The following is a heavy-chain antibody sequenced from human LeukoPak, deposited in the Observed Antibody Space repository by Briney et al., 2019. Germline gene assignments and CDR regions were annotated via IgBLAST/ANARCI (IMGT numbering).Heavy chain of an antibody. CDR3: ARNGYSSSSSYYSCLHV. Sequence: SETLSLTCAVYGGSFSGYYWNWIRQPPGKGLEWIGEINHSGSTNYNPSLKSRVTISVDTSKNQFSLKLSSVTAADTAVYYCARNGYSSSSSYYSCLHVWGQGTTVTVSS. V-gene: IGHV4-34*01. CDR2: INHSGST. J-gene: IGHJ6*02. CDR1: GGSFSGYY. D-gene: IGHD6-6*01.